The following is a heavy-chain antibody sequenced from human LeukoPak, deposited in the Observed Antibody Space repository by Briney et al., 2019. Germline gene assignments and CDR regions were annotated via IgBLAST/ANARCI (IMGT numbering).Heavy chain of an antibody. V-gene: IGHV3-30*02. Sequence: GGSLRLSCAASGFIFSDYYMSWIRQAPGKGLEWVAFIRYDGSNKYYADSVKGRFTISRDNTKNTLYLQMNSLRAEDTAVYYCAKDGGSDPDAFDIWGQGTMVTVSS. D-gene: IGHD2-15*01. J-gene: IGHJ3*02. CDR1: GFIFSDYY. CDR2: IRYDGSNK. CDR3: AKDGGSDPDAFDI.